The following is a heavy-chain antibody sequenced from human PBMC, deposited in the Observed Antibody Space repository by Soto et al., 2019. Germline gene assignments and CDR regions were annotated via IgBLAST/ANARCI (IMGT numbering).Heavy chain of an antibody. D-gene: IGHD6-19*01. J-gene: IGHJ3*01. CDR3: AQEVFSSGEAGGFDF. CDR1: GFTFSNYP. Sequence: EVQVLESGGDLIQPGGSLRLSCAAFGFTFSNYPMVWVRQAPEKGLEWVSTIGANGAATHYADSVKGRFTISRDNSKNTMYLQMDSLRGEDTAVYYCAQEVFSSGEAGGFDFWGQGTLVTVSS. V-gene: IGHV3-23*01. CDR2: IGANGAAT.